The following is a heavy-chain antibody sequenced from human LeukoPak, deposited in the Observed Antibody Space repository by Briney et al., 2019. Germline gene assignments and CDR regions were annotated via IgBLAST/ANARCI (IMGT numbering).Heavy chain of an antibody. J-gene: IGHJ6*03. CDR3: ARLSVIVGAALEYYYYYMDV. CDR2: SNDSGGT. CDR1: GGIFSGYY. D-gene: IGHD1-26*01. Sequence: PSKTLSLTCAVYGGIFSGYYWSWIRQPPGKRLEWVGESNDSGGTNYNPSLKSRVTISADKSKNQVSLRLTSVTAADTAVYYCARLSVIVGAALEYYYYYMDVWGQGTTVTVSS. V-gene: IGHV4-34*01.